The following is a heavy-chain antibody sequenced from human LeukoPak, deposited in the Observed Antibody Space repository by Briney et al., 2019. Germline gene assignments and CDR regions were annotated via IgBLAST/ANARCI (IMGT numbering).Heavy chain of an antibody. Sequence: SDTLSLTCTVSGYSISSGYYWGWIRQPPGKGLEWIGTIYHSGSTYYNPSLKSRVTISVDTSKNQFSLKLTSVTAADTAVYYCARVRGYCSSTICYRYYFDYWGQGTLVTVSS. D-gene: IGHD2-2*01. CDR2: IYHSGST. J-gene: IGHJ4*02. CDR3: ARVRGYCSSTICYRYYFDY. CDR1: GYSISSGYY. V-gene: IGHV4-38-2*02.